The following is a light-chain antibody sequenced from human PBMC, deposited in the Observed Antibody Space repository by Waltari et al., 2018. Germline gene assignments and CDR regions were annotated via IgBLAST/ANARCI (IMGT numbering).Light chain of an antibody. CDR1: QSITNW. J-gene: IGKJ1*01. V-gene: IGKV1-5*03. Sequence: DIQMTQSPSTLSASVGDRVTITSRASQSITNWLAWYQQIPGKAPKLLIYKASNLESGVPSRFSGSGSGTEFTLTISSLQPDDLATYYSQQYDNYWTFGQGTKVEIK. CDR2: KAS. CDR3: QQYDNYWT.